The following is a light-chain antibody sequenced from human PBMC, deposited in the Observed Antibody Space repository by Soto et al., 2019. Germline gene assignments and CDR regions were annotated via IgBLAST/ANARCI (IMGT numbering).Light chain of an antibody. Sequence: IEMTQSPSSLSASIGDRVTITCRASENIRNYLTWYQQRPGKAPKVLIFAASALESGGPSRSSGNGSGTAFSLTITSLRPEDFGTYSCQHAYSTPDMYSFGQGTKLEIK. V-gene: IGKV1-39*01. CDR2: AAS. CDR1: ENIRNY. J-gene: IGKJ2*03. CDR3: QHAYSTPDMYS.